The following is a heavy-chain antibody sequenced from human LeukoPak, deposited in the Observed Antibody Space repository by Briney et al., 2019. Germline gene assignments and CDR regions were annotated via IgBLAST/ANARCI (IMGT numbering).Heavy chain of an antibody. D-gene: IGHD6-6*01. CDR2: IYYSGST. CDR1: GGSISSYY. J-gene: IGHJ2*01. V-gene: IGHV4-59*01. Sequence: SETLSLTCTVSGGSISSYYWSWIRQPPGKGLEWIGYIYYSGSTNYNPSLKSRVTISVDTSKNQFSLKLSSVTAADTAVYYCASLMTSSIAARKGSWYFDLWGRGTLVTVSS. CDR3: ASLMTSSIAARKGSWYFDL.